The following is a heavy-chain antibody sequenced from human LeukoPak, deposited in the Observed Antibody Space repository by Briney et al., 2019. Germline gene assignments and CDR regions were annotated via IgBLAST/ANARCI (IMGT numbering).Heavy chain of an antibody. D-gene: IGHD3-10*01. V-gene: IGHV1-3*01. Sequence: ASVKVSCKASGYTFTNYAIHWVRQAPGQRLEWMGWINAGNDNTKYSQKFQGRVTITRDTSASTVYMELSSLRSEDTAVYYCTRGLLWFGELSPPGYWGQGTLITVFS. J-gene: IGHJ4*02. CDR3: TRGLLWFGELSPPGY. CDR1: GYTFTNYA. CDR2: INAGNDNT.